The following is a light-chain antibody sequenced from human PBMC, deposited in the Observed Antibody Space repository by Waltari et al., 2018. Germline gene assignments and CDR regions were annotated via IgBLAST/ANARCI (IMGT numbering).Light chain of an antibody. J-gene: IGLJ2*01. CDR2: RNN. CDR3: GAWDDTLRFV. CDR1: SSNIGPNY. Sequence: QSVLTQPPSASGTPGQRVTISCSGGSSNIGPNYVNWYQHRPGMAPKLLVYRNNQRPSGVPDRFSSSKFGTSASLAIGGLRSEDEADYYCGAWDDTLRFVFGGGTRLTVL. V-gene: IGLV1-47*01.